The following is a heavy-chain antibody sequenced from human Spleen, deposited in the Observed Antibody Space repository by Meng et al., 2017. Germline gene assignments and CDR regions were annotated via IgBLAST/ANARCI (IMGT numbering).Heavy chain of an antibody. Sequence: QAELQQSGAGLLKPSETLSLTCVVSGGSFSDYYWSWTRQPPGKGLEWIGEINHRGNTNYNSFLESRVTISVDTSQNSLSLKLSSVTAADSAVYYCARGPTTVAHDFDYWGQGTLVTVSS. J-gene: IGHJ4*02. CDR3: ARGPTTVAHDFDY. CDR1: GGSFSDYY. CDR2: INHRGNT. V-gene: IGHV4-34*01. D-gene: IGHD4-11*01.